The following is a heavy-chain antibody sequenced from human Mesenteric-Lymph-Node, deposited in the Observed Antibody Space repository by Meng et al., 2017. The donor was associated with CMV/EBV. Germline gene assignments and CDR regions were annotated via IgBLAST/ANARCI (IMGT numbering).Heavy chain of an antibody. V-gene: IGHV3-11*01. CDR3: ARDPYSIAVAGKGEFDD. D-gene: IGHD6-19*01. CDR1: GGSVSSGSYY. Sequence: LSLTCTVSGGSVSSGSYYWSWIRQPPGKGLEWVAYISGNGMSIDYADSAKGRFTISRDNAKNSLFLHMNSLSVEDTAVYYCARDPYSIAVAGKGEFDDWGQGTRVTVSS. J-gene: IGHJ4*02. CDR2: ISGNGMSI.